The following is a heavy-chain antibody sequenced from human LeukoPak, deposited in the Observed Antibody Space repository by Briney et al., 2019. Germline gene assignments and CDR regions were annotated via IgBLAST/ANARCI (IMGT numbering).Heavy chain of an antibody. CDR2: IYSGGST. V-gene: IGHV3-53*01. CDR3: ARDSGYCSGGSCYAGYYYYYGMDV. D-gene: IGHD2-15*01. J-gene: IGHJ6*02. Sequence: GRSLRLSCAASGFTFSSFGMHWVRQAPGKGLEWVSVIYSGGSTYYADSVKGRFTISRDNSKNTLYLQMNSLRAEDTAVYYCARDSGYCSGGSCYAGYYYYYGMDVWGQGTTVTVSS. CDR1: GFTFSSFG.